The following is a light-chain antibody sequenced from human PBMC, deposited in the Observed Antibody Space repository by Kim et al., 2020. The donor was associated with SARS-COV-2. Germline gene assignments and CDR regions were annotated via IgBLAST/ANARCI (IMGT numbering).Light chain of an antibody. CDR2: DSS. CDR3: QLRTNWLT. J-gene: IGKJ4*01. Sequence: SLSPAESPSRSCRASHSVSPYSSYYQQTPGQPPRLIIDDSSKRAAGIATSCSGGGAGTVIPLIISSLEPDDAAVYYCQLRTNWLTSGGGTKVDIK. CDR1: HSVSPY. V-gene: IGKV3-11*01.